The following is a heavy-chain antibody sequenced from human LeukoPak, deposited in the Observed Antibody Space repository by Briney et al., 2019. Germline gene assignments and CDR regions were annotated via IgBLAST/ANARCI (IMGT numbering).Heavy chain of an antibody. CDR1: GFTFSSYS. J-gene: IGHJ5*02. V-gene: IGHV3-21*04. CDR3: AKGVGAAGTSSWFDP. CDR2: ISSSSSYI. D-gene: IGHD6-13*01. Sequence: GGSLRLSCAASGFTFSSYSMNWVRQAPGKGLEWVSSISSSSSYIYYADSVKGRFTISRDNAKNSLYPQMNSLRAEDTAVYYCAKGVGAAGTSSWFDPWGQGTLVTVSS.